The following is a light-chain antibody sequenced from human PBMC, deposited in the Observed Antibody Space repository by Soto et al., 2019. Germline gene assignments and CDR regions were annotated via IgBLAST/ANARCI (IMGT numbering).Light chain of an antibody. CDR2: KAS. Sequence: DIQMTQSPATLSVSVGDRVTISCRASQTISSWLAWYQQKPGKAPKLLIYKASTIESGVPSRFSGSGSGTEFTLTISSLQPDDFAAYYCQQYDSYSGAFGQGTKVDI. J-gene: IGKJ1*01. CDR1: QTISSW. CDR3: QQYDSYSGA. V-gene: IGKV1-5*03.